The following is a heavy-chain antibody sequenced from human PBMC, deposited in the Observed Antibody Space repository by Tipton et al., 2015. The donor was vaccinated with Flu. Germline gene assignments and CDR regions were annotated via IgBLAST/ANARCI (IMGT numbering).Heavy chain of an antibody. J-gene: IGHJ3*02. Sequence: SLRLSCAASGFTFSSYEMNSVRQAPGKGLEWVSYISSSGSTIYYADSVKGRFTISRDNAKNSLYLQMNSLRAEDTAVYYCAREVVVTRGAFDIWGQGTMVTVSS. CDR2: ISSSGSTI. CDR3: AREVVVTRGAFDI. V-gene: IGHV3-48*03. D-gene: IGHD3-22*01. CDR1: GFTFSSYE.